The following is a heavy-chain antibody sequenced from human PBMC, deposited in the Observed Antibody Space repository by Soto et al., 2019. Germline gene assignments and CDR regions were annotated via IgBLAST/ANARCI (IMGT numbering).Heavy chain of an antibody. D-gene: IGHD2-2*01. CDR1: GFTFSSYA. CDR2: ISGSGGST. J-gene: IGHJ6*03. CDR3: AKPSGYCSSNSCYFSRDYYYYMDV. Sequence: PGGSLRLSCAASGFTFSSYAMSWVRQAPGKGLEWVSAISGSGGSTYYADSVKGRFTISRDNSKNTLYLQMNSLRAEDTAVYYCAKPSGYCSSNSCYFSRDYYYYMDVWGQGTTVTVSS. V-gene: IGHV3-23*01.